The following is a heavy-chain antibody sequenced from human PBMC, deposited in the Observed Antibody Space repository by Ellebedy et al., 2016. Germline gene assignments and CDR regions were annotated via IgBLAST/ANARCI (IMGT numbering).Heavy chain of an antibody. CDR3: ARDRDYGYERDYYFYMDV. J-gene: IGHJ6*03. D-gene: IGHD5-12*01. V-gene: IGHV1-18*01. CDR1: GYTFTSYG. Sequence: ASVKVSCXASGYTFTSYGISWVRQAPGQGLEWMGWISAYNGNTNYAQKLQGRVTMATDTSTSTGYMELRSLRSDDTAVYYCARDRDYGYERDYYFYMDVWGKGTTVTVSS. CDR2: ISAYNGNT.